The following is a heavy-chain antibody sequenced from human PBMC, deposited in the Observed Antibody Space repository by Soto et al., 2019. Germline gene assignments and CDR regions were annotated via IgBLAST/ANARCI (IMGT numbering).Heavy chain of an antibody. D-gene: IGHD6-6*01. J-gene: IGHJ6*02. Sequence: GGSLRLSCAASGFTFSSYGMHWVRQAPGKGLEWVAVISYDGSNKYYADSVKGRFTISRDNSKNTLYLQMNSLRAEDTAVYYCAKDRSLEQLDSNGMDVWGQGTTVTVSS. CDR3: AKDRSLEQLDSNGMDV. V-gene: IGHV3-30*18. CDR1: GFTFSSYG. CDR2: ISYDGSNK.